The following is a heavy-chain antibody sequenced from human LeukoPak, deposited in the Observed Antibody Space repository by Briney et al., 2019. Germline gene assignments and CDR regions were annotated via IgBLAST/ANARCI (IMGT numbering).Heavy chain of an antibody. CDR2: ISGSGDIT. CDR1: GFTFSAYV. V-gene: IGHV3-23*01. Sequence: GGSLRFSCAASGFTFSAYVMSWVRQAPGKGLEWVSSISGSGDITYYADSVKGRFTISRDNSRNTLHLQMNSLRAEDTALYYCAKAHLPDYYYMDVWGKGTTVTVSS. J-gene: IGHJ6*03. CDR3: AKAHLPDYYYMDV.